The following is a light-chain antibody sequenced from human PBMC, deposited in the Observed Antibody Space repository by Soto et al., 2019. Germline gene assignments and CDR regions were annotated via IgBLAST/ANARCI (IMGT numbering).Light chain of an antibody. CDR3: QQYGSSLIT. V-gene: IGKV3-20*01. CDR1: QSVSSSY. Sequence: EIVLTHSPGTLSLSPCERATLSFSASQSVSSSYLAWYQQRPGQAPSLLIYGASSRATGIPDRFSGSGSGTDFTLTITRLEPEDFAVYYCQQYGSSLITFGHGTKVDIK. CDR2: GAS. J-gene: IGKJ1*01.